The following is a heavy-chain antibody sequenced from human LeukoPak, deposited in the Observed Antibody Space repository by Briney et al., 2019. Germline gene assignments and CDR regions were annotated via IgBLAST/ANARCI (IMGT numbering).Heavy chain of an antibody. D-gene: IGHD3-22*01. V-gene: IGHV3-23*01. J-gene: IGHJ4*02. CDR1: GFTFSSYA. Sequence: PGGSLRLSCAASGFTFSSYAMSWVRQAPGKGLEWVSAICGSGGSTYYADSVKGRFTISRDNSKNTLYLQMNSLRAEDTAVYYCAKETLPFYDSSGYSDYWGQGTLVTVSS. CDR3: AKETLPFYDSSGYSDY. CDR2: ICGSGGST.